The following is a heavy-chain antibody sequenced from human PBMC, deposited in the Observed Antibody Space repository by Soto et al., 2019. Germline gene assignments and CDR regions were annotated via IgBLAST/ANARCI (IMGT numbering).Heavy chain of an antibody. CDR2: ISYDGSNE. D-gene: IGHD4-17*01. V-gene: IGHV3-30*03. Sequence: QVRLVESGGGVVQPGKSLRLSCAASGFIFSRYGMHWVRQAPGKGLEWVTVISYDGSNEYYADSVKGRFTISRDNSKNTVFLQMNSLRIEDTAVYYCARVYVLSNGAYVPSPYDFDHWGKGTLVAVSS. CDR1: GFIFSRYG. J-gene: IGHJ4*02. CDR3: ARVYVLSNGAYVPSPYDFDH.